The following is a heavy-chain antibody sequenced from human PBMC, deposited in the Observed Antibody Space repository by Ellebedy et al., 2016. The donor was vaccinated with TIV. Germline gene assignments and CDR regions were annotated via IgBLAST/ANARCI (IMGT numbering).Heavy chain of an antibody. CDR3: AKVPVGYCTTPPCFYFDY. CDR1: GFTFRSYD. CDR2: LSYDGNNK. Sequence: GESLKISCAASGFTFRSYDMHWVRQAPVKGLEWLTLLSYDGNNKYYADSVKGRFTVSRDNSKNTLYLQMSSLRPDDTAVYYCAKVPVGYCTTPPCFYFDYWGQGSLVTVSS. J-gene: IGHJ4*02. D-gene: IGHD2-8*01. V-gene: IGHV3-30*18.